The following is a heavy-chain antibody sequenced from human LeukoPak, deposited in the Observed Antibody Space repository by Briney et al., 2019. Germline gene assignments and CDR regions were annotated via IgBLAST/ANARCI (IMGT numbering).Heavy chain of an antibody. Sequence: GASVKVSCKASGYTFTTYDINWVRQATGQGLEWMGWMSPNSGNTGYAQKFQGRVTMTRSTSTRTAYMELSSLRSEDTAVYYCTRGPPNWGFDFWGQGTLATVSS. V-gene: IGHV1-8*01. CDR2: MSPNSGNT. J-gene: IGHJ4*02. CDR3: TRGPPNWGFDF. CDR1: GYTFTTYD. D-gene: IGHD7-27*01.